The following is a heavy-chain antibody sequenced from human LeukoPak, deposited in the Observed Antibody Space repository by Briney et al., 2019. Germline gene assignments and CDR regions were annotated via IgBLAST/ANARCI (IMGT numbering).Heavy chain of an antibody. V-gene: IGHV1-69*13. J-gene: IGHJ5*02. Sequence: GASVNVSCKASGGTFSSYAISWVRQAPGQGLEWMGGIIPIFGTANYAQKFQGRVTITADESTSTAYMELSSLRSEDTAVYYCARDGDWGCSSTSCYNWFDPWGQGTLVTVSS. CDR3: ARDGDWGCSSTSCYNWFDP. D-gene: IGHD2-2*01. CDR2: IIPIFGTA. CDR1: GGTFSSYA.